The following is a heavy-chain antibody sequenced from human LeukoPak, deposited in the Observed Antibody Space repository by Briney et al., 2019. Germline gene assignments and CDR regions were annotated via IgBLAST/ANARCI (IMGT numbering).Heavy chain of an antibody. J-gene: IGHJ4*02. CDR2: ISYDGSNK. Sequence: PGRSLRLSCAASGFTFSSYGMHWVRQAPRKGLEWVAVISYDGSNKYYADSVKGRFTISRDNSKNTLYLQMNSLRAEDTAVYYCAKMATTPVFDYWGQGTLVTVSS. CDR3: AKMATTPVFDY. CDR1: GFTFSSYG. D-gene: IGHD5-12*01. V-gene: IGHV3-30*18.